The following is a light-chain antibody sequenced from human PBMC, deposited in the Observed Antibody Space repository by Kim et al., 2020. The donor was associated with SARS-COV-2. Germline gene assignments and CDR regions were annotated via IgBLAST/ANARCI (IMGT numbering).Light chain of an antibody. CDR1: SSDVGGYNS. J-gene: IGLJ1*01. V-gene: IGLV2-14*03. CDR2: DVS. Sequence: QSALTQPASVSGSPGQSITISCTGTSSDVGGYNSVSWYQQHPGRDPKLMIYDVSNRPSGVSSRFSGSKSGNTASLTISELQAEDEAEYYCSSYTSSTTRVFRSGSKVTVL. CDR3: SSYTSSTTRV.